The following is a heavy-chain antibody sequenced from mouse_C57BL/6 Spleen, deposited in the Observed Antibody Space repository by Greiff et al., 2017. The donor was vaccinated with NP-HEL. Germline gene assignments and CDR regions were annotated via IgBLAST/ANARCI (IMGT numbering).Heavy chain of an antibody. CDR3: TTSYYYGSSYQGFAY. D-gene: IGHD1-1*01. Sequence: VQLQQSGAELVRPGASVKLSCTASGFNIKDDYMHWVKQRPEQGLEWIGWIDPENGDTEYASKFQGKATITADTSSNTAYLQLSSLTSEDTAVYYCTTSYYYGSSYQGFAYWGQGTLVTVSA. J-gene: IGHJ3*01. CDR1: GFNIKDDY. CDR2: IDPENGDT. V-gene: IGHV14-4*01.